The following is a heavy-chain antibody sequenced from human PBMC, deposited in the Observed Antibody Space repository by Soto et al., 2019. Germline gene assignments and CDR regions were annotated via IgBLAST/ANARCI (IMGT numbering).Heavy chain of an antibody. Sequence: QVQLVESGGGVVQPGRSLRLSCAASGFTFSSYGMHWVRQAPGKGLEWVAVISYDGSNKYYADSVKGRFTISKDNSKYTPYLQMNSPRAEDTAVYYCAKAPWGSGWRDNDAFDSWVQGTMVTVSS. CDR1: GFTFSSYG. D-gene: IGHD6-25*01. J-gene: IGHJ3*02. CDR3: AKAPWGSGWRDNDAFDS. CDR2: ISYDGSNK. V-gene: IGHV3-30*18.